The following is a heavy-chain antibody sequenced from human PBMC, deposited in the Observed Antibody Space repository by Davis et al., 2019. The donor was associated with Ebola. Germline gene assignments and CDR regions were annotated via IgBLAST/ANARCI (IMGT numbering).Heavy chain of an antibody. CDR2: IYYSGST. V-gene: IGHV4-59*08. D-gene: IGHD3-3*01. J-gene: IGHJ6*04. CDR3: ARVHYDFWSGYFVDV. Sequence: SETLSLTCTVSGGSISSYYWSWIRQPPGKGLEWTGYIYYSGSTYYNPSLKSRVTISVDTSKNQFSLKLSSVTAADTAVYYCARVHYDFWSGYFVDVWGKGTTVTVSS. CDR1: GGSISSYY.